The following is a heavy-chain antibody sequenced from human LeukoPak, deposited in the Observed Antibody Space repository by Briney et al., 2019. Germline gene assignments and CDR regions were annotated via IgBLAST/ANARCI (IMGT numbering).Heavy chain of an antibody. CDR2: ITPMFGTA. D-gene: IGHD3-22*01. CDR3: VRDGSYYDSSGYYFLY. Sequence: SVKVSCKASGGTFNSYAISWVRQAPGQGLEWMGGITPMFGTANYAQKFQGRVTITADESTSTAYMELSSLRSEDTAVYYCVRDGSYYDSSGYYFLYWGQGTLVTVSS. CDR1: GGTFNSYA. J-gene: IGHJ4*02. V-gene: IGHV1-69*13.